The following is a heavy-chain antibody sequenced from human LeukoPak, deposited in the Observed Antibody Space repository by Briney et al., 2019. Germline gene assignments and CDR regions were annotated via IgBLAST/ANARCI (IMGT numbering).Heavy chain of an antibody. CDR2: IYTSGST. J-gene: IGHJ4*02. CDR1: GFTFSSYA. D-gene: IGHD3-9*01. V-gene: IGHV4-4*07. CDR3: ARDVDDILTGYSYFDY. Sequence: GSLRLSCAASGFTFSSYAMSWIRQPAGKGLEWVGRIYTSGSTNYNPSLKSRVTMSVDTSKNQFSLKLSSVTAADTAVYYCARDVDDILTGYSYFDYWGQGTLVTVSS.